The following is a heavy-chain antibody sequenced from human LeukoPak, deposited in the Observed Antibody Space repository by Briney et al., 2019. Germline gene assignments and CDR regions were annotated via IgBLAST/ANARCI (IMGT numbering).Heavy chain of an antibody. CDR3: ARGYCSSTSCYYFDY. J-gene: IGHJ4*02. CDR1: GGSISSYY. V-gene: IGHV4-59*12. CDR2: IYYSGST. D-gene: IGHD2-2*01. Sequence: SETLSLTCTVSGGSISSYYWSWIRQPPGRGLEWIGYIYYSGSTNYNPSLKSRVTISVDTSKNQFSLKLSSVTAADTAVYYCARGYCSSTSCYYFDYWGQGTLVTVSS.